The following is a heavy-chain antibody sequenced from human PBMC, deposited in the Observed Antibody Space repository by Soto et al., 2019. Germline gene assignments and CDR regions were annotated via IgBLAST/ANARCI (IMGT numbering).Heavy chain of an antibody. V-gene: IGHV4-59*01. CDR2: IYYSGST. J-gene: IGHJ5*02. CDR3: ARGGGSYWFDP. Sequence: PSETLSLTCTVSGGSISSYCWSWIRQPPGKGLEWIGYIYYSGSTNYNPSLKSRVTISVDTSKNQFSLKLSSVTAADTAVYYCARGGGSYWFDPWGQGTLVTVSS. CDR1: GGSISSYC. D-gene: IGHD2-15*01.